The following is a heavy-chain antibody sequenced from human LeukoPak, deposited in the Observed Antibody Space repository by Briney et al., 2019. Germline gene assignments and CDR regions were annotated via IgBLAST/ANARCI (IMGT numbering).Heavy chain of an antibody. D-gene: IGHD1-26*01. V-gene: IGHV4-34*01. CDR2: INHSGST. Sequence: SETVSLTCAVWVGFFSGCYWRWMRQPPAKGLEGIGEINHSGSTNYNPSLKSRVSISLDTSKNQVSLWLSSVTAADTAVYYWARGDASGRPGIGFDFWGQGTLVTVSS. CDR1: VGFFSGCY. J-gene: IGHJ4*02. CDR3: ARGDASGRPGIGFDF.